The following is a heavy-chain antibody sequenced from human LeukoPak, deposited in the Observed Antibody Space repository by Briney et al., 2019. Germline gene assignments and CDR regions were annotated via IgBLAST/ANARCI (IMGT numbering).Heavy chain of an antibody. J-gene: IGHJ4*02. Sequence: SETLSLTCTVSGGSISSYYWSWIRQPPGKGLEWIGYIYYSGSTNYNPSLKSRVTISVDTSKNQFSLKLSSVTAADTAVYYCARVSVQELYGDYLSYFDYWGQGTLVTVSS. CDR2: IYYSGST. V-gene: IGHV4-59*12. CDR3: ARVSVQELYGDYLSYFDY. CDR1: GGSISSYY. D-gene: IGHD4-17*01.